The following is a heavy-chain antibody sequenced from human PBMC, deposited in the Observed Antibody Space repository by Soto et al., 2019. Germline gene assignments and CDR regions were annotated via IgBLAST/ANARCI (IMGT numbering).Heavy chain of an antibody. Sequence: PGGSLRLSCAASGFTFSSYAMHWVRQAPGKGLEWVAVISYDGSNKYYADTVKGRFTISRDNSKNTLYLQMNSLRAEDTAVYYCAKRCPSRITMVRGVIRNWFDPWGQGTLVTVSS. D-gene: IGHD3-10*01. J-gene: IGHJ5*02. CDR2: ISYDGSNK. V-gene: IGHV3-30-3*01. CDR1: GFTFSSYA. CDR3: AKRCPSRITMVRGVIRNWFDP.